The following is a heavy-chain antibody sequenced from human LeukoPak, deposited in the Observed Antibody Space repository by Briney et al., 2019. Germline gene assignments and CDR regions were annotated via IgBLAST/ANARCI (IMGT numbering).Heavy chain of an antibody. V-gene: IGHV3-64*01. CDR1: GFTFSSYA. Sequence: GGSLRLSCAASGFTFSSYAMRWVRQAPGKGLEYVSAISSNGGSTYYANSVKGRFTISRDNSKNTLYLQMGSLRAEDMAVYYCARGLRLGELSLFDYWGQGTLVTVSS. CDR3: ARGLRLGELSLFDY. CDR2: ISSNGGST. D-gene: IGHD3-16*02. J-gene: IGHJ4*02.